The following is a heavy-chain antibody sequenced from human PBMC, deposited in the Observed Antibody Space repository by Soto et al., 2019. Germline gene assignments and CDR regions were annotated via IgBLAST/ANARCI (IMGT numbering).Heavy chain of an antibody. CDR3: ARDLRLAAQKGFDY. Sequence: EVQLVESGGGLVKPGGSLRLSCAASGFTFSSYSMNWVRQAPGKGLEWVSSISSSSSYIYYADSVKGRFTISRDNAKNSLYLQMNGLRAEDTAVYYCARDLRLAAQKGFDYWGQGTLVTVSS. D-gene: IGHD6-6*01. V-gene: IGHV3-21*01. J-gene: IGHJ4*02. CDR2: ISSSSSYI. CDR1: GFTFSSYS.